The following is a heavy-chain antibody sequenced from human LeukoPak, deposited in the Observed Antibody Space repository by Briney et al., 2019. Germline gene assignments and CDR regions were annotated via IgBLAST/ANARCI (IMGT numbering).Heavy chain of an antibody. CDR2: MNPNSGNT. CDR1: GYTFTSYD. CDR3: AREWLLGFRGAFDI. V-gene: IGHV1-8*03. Sequence: GAPVKVSCKASGYTFTSYDINWVRQATGQGLEWMGWMNPNSGNTGYAQKFQGRVTITRNTSISTAYMELSSLRSEDTAVYYCAREWLLGFRGAFDIWGQGTMVTVSS. D-gene: IGHD3-22*01. J-gene: IGHJ3*02.